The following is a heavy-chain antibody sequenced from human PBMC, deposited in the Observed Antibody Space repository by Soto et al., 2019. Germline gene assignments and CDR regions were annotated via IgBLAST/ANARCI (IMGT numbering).Heavy chain of an antibody. D-gene: IGHD5-12*01. J-gene: IGHJ5*01. CDR3: CVVKRRDQYRPSGYGFDR. CDR2: IKIKADVETK. CDR1: GFTFSHAW. V-gene: IGHV3-15*01. Sequence: RGSLRLSCAASGFTFSHAWMSWVRQAPGKGLEWVGRIKIKADVETKDYGAPVRGRFTISRDDSTDTLYLQMNSLRIEDTAVYYCCVVKRRDQYRPSGYGFDRWGTGTRDAVS.